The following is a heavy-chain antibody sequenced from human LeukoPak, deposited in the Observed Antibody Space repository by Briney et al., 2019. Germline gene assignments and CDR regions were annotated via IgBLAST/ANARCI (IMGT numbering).Heavy chain of an antibody. Sequence: SETLSLTRAFSVGSISRGGYPCSWIRQPPGKGLEWVGYIYYSGSTYYNPSLKSRLTLSVDPSKNQFSLKLNSVTAADTAVYYCARDIFDYGGNSPHDAFYIWGQGTMVTVSS. D-gene: IGHD4-23*01. CDR1: VGSISRGGYP. J-gene: IGHJ3*02. CDR3: ARDIFDYGGNSPHDAFYI. V-gene: IGHV4-30-4*07. CDR2: IYYSGST.